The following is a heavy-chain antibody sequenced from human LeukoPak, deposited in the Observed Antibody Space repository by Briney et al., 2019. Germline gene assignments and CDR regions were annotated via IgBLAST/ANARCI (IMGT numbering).Heavy chain of an antibody. CDR1: GYSFTNYY. D-gene: IGHD6-6*01. J-gene: IGHJ4*02. Sequence: ASVKVSCKASGYSFTNYYLHWLRQAPGQGLEWMGIINPGGGSTNYAQNFQGRVSMTTDMSTTTVYMELSHLRSEDTALYYCARDSAPRPGPEYYFDSWGQGTLVTVSS. V-gene: IGHV1-46*01. CDR3: ARDSAPRPGPEYYFDS. CDR2: INPGGGST.